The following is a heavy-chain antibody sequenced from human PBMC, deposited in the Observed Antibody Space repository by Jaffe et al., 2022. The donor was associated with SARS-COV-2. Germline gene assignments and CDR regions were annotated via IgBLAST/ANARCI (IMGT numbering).Heavy chain of an antibody. CDR1: GGSISSSSYY. J-gene: IGHJ6*03. CDR3: ARHVYMGPENDILTGYYHPRGYYYYMDV. Sequence: QLQLQESGPGLVKPSETLSLTCTVSGGSISSSSYYWGWIRQPPGKGLEWIGSIYYSGSTYYNPSLKSRVTISVDTSKNQFSLKLSSVTAADTAVYYCARHVYMGPENDILTGYYHPRGYYYYMDVWGKGTTVTVSS. D-gene: IGHD3-9*01. V-gene: IGHV4-39*01. CDR2: IYYSGST.